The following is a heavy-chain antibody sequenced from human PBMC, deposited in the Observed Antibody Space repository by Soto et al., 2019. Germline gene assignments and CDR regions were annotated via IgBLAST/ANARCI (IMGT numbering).Heavy chain of an antibody. J-gene: IGHJ4*02. CDR3: TAGSPFNY. CDR1: GITFNTAW. V-gene: IGHV3-15*01. CDR2: IKGKPDGGAT. Sequence: GWSLRLSCAASGITFNTAWLTWVRQAPGKGLEWVGRIKGKPDGGATDYAAPVEGRFTISRDDSQNTVFLQMNSLKTDDTAVYYCTAGSPFNYWGPGTLVTVSS.